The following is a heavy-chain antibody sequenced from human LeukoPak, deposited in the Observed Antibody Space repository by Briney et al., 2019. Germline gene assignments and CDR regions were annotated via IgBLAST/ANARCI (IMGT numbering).Heavy chain of an antibody. V-gene: IGHV3-30*02. J-gene: IGHJ6*03. Sequence: GGSLRLSCAASGFTFRSCGMHGVRQAPGKGLEGGTFIPYDGSNTWYADSVKGRFIISRDNSKNTLYLQMNSLRVEDTAVYYCAKGVGGSANYYYMDVWGKGTSVTVSS. D-gene: IGHD3-10*01. CDR2: IPYDGSNT. CDR1: GFTFRSCG. CDR3: AKGVGGSANYYYMDV.